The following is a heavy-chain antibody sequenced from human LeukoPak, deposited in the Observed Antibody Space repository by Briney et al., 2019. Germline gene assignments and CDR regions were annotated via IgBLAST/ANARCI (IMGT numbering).Heavy chain of an antibody. Sequence: SETLSLTCAVYGDSFSAYYWSWLRQSPGKGREWLGEVNHGGSTNYNPSLKSRVTISVDTSKNQFSLKLASVTAADSGVYYCAREGGSNTLRFDYWGQGTLISVSS. CDR2: VNHGGST. V-gene: IGHV4-34*01. CDR3: AREGGSNTLRFDY. CDR1: GDSFSAYY. J-gene: IGHJ4*02. D-gene: IGHD1-26*01.